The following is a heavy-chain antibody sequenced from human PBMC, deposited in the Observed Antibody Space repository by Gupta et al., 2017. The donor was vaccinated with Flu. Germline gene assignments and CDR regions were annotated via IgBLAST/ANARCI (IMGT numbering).Heavy chain of an antibody. CDR2: IWYGGTNK. J-gene: IGHJ5*02. CDR1: GLSFSSYG. D-gene: IGHD3-3*01. V-gene: IGHV3-33*01. CDR3: ARAAATEFGSGYIDWLDP. Sequence: QVQVVESGGGVVPPGKSLRLSCTASGLSFSSYGFHWVRQAPGKGLEGVEVIWYGGTNKHVADAVKGRFTIYRDKSKNTLYLQTNSLSVEGRAVDHCARAAATEFGSGYIDWLDPGGQGTQVTVSS.